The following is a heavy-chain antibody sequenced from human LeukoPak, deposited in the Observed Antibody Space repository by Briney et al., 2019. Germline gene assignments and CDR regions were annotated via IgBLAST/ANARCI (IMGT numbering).Heavy chain of an antibody. J-gene: IGHJ4*02. CDR2: ITTNGGIT. D-gene: IGHD5-18*01. V-gene: IGHV3-64*01. Sequence: PGGSLILSCAASGFIFSNYDMHWVRQAPGKGLEYVSHITTNGGITYYAISVKGRFTISRDNSKNTLYLQMGSLRAEDMAVYYCARGRGYIYGYDYWGQGTLVTVSS. CDR3: ARGRGYIYGYDY. CDR1: GFIFSNYD.